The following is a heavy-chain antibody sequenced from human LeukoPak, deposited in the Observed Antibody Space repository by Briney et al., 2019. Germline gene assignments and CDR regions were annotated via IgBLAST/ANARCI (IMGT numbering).Heavy chain of an antibody. CDR2: MKPNSGNT. CDR3: ARGVSGWYLNYYYYYMDV. Sequence: ASVKVSCKASGYTLTSYDINWVRQATGQGLEWMRWMKPNSGNTGYALKFQGRVTITRNTSISTAYMELSSLRSEDTAVYYCARGVSGWYLNYYYYYMDVWGKGTTVTVSS. V-gene: IGHV1-8*03. J-gene: IGHJ6*03. D-gene: IGHD6-19*01. CDR1: GYTLTSYD.